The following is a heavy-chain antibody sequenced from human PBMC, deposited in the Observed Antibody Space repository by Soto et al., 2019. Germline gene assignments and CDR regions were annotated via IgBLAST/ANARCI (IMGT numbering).Heavy chain of an antibody. CDR3: ARIRYSSILDYYYGMDV. CDR2: IDWDDDK. J-gene: IGHJ6*02. Sequence: GSGPTLVNPTQTLTLTCTFSGFSLSTSGMCVSWIRQPPGKALEWLALIDWDDDKYYSTSLKTRLTISKDTSKNQVVLTMTNMDPVDTATYYCARIRYSSILDYYYGMDVWGQGTTVTVSS. D-gene: IGHD6-13*01. CDR1: GFSLSTSGMC. V-gene: IGHV2-70*01.